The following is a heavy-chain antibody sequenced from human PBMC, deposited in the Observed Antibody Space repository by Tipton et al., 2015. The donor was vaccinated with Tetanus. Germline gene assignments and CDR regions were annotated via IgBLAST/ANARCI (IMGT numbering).Heavy chain of an antibody. Sequence: LRLSCTVSGGSMSNNYWSWIRQPPGKGLEWIAYIFHSGSTNYSPSLKSRVAISMDTSKNRISQKLSSVTAADTAVYYCARRSYCSSSRCFDAFDLWGQGTMVTVSS. CDR2: IFHSGST. V-gene: IGHV4-59*01. CDR3: ARRSYCSSSRCFDAFDL. CDR1: GGSMSNNY. D-gene: IGHD2-2*01. J-gene: IGHJ3*01.